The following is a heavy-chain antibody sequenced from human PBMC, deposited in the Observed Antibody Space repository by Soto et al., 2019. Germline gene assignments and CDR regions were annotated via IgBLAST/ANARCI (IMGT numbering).Heavy chain of an antibody. J-gene: IGHJ5*02. CDR1: GYTLTELS. V-gene: IGHV1-24*01. CDR2: FDPEDGET. D-gene: IGHD5-12*01. Sequence: ASVKVSCKVSGYTLTELSMHWVRQAPGKGLEWMGGFDPEDGETIYAQKFQGRVTMTTDTSTSTVYMEVRSLRSDDTAIYYCARDWWGVDVDMNKNWLDPWGQGTMVTVSS. CDR3: ARDWWGVDVDMNKNWLDP.